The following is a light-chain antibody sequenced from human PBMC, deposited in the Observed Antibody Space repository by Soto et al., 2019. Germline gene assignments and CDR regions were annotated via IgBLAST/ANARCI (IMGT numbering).Light chain of an antibody. V-gene: IGLV2-14*01. CDR3: SSYPTNSTVI. CDR1: GSDIGTFNY. Sequence: QSALTQPASVSGSPGQSITISCIGTGSDIGTFNYVSWYQQHPGKAPRLIIFEVSNRPSGVPIRFSGSKSGNTASLSISGLQAEDEADYYCSSYPTNSTVIFGGRTKLTVL. J-gene: IGLJ2*01. CDR2: EVS.